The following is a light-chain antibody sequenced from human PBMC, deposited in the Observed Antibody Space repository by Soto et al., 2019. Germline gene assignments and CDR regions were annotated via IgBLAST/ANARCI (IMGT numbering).Light chain of an antibody. J-gene: IGLJ2*01. Sequence: QSALTQPASVSGSPGQSITISCTGTSSDVGGYNYVSWYQQHPGKAPKLMIYEVSNRPSGVSNRFSGSKSGNTASLIVSGLQAEDEAVYHCSSYVGTNSDVAFGGGTKLTVL. V-gene: IGLV2-14*01. CDR3: SSYVGTNSDVA. CDR2: EVS. CDR1: SSDVGGYNY.